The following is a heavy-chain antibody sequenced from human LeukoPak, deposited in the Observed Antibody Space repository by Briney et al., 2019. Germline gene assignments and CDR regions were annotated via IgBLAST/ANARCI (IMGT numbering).Heavy chain of an antibody. D-gene: IGHD7-27*01. CDR2: IYYSGST. J-gene: IGHJ6*02. Sequence: PSETLSLTCTVSGGSISSSSYYWGWIRQPPGKGLEWIGSIYYSGSTYYNPSLKSRVTISVDTSKNQFSLKLSSVTAADTAVYYCASRPTPNWGDYYYYGMDVWGQGTTVTVSS. V-gene: IGHV4-39*07. CDR1: GGSISSSSYY. CDR3: ASRPTPNWGDYYYYGMDV.